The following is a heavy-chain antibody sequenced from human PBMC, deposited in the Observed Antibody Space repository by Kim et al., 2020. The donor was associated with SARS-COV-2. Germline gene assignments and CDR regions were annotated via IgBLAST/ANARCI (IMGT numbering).Heavy chain of an antibody. J-gene: IGHJ4*02. CDR2: IYYSGST. CDR1: GGSISSSSYY. V-gene: IGHV4-39*01. D-gene: IGHD4-17*01. CDR3: ASPLRTLDY. Sequence: SETLSLTCTVSGGSISSSSYYWGWIRQPPGKGLEWIGSIYYSGSTYYNPSLKSRVTISVDTSKNQFSLKLSSVTAADTAVYYCASPLRTLDYWGRGTLVTVSS.